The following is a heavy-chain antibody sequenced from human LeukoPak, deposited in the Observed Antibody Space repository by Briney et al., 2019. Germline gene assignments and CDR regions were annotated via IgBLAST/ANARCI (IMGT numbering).Heavy chain of an antibody. CDR3: ARHGGTYAYDY. Sequence: GESLKISCKGSGYSFTTYWIAWVRQMPGKGLEWMGLIYPGDSDIRYSPSFQGQVTISADKSITTAYLQWSSLKASDTAMYYCARHGGTYAYDYWGQGTLVAVSS. V-gene: IGHV5-51*01. CDR1: GYSFTTYW. D-gene: IGHD5-12*01. CDR2: IYPGDSDI. J-gene: IGHJ4*02.